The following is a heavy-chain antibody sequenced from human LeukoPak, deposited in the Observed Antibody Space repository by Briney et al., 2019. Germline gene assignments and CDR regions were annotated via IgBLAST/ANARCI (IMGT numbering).Heavy chain of an antibody. J-gene: IGHJ4*02. CDR2: IYYSGST. CDR1: GGSISSYY. V-gene: IGHV4-59*08. D-gene: IGHD2-2*01. Sequence: SETLSLTCTVSGGSISSYYWSWIRQPPGKGLEWVGYIYYSGSTNYNPSLKRRVTISVNKSKNQFSLKLSSVTAAHTAVYYCARHPIYCSSTSCYVGFDYWGQGTLVTVSS. CDR3: ARHPIYCSSTSCYVGFDY.